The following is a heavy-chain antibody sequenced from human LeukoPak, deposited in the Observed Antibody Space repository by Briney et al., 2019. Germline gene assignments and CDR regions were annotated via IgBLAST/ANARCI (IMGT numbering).Heavy chain of an antibody. CDR1: GFTFSTYG. Sequence: GGSLRLSCAASGFTFSTYGMHWVRQAPGKGLEWVAVISSDGSYEYYADSVKGRFTISRDTSKNTLYLQMNSLRVEDTAVYYCAKDRGGSYKGAFDYWGQGTLVTVSS. CDR3: AKDRGGSYKGAFDY. D-gene: IGHD1-26*01. CDR2: ISSDGSYE. J-gene: IGHJ4*02. V-gene: IGHV3-30*18.